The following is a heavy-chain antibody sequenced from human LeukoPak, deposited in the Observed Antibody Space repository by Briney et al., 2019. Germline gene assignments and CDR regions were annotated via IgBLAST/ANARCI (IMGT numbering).Heavy chain of an antibody. V-gene: IGHV3-72*01. CDR2: TRNKANSYTT. D-gene: IGHD6-13*01. CDR3: ARGPAALSY. J-gene: IGHJ4*02. CDR1: GFTFSDHY. Sequence: GGSLRLSCAASGFTFSDHYMDWVRQAPGKGLEWVGRTRNKANSYTTEYAASAKGRFTISRDDSKNSLYLQMNSLKTEDTAVYYCARGPAALSYWGQGTLVTVSS.